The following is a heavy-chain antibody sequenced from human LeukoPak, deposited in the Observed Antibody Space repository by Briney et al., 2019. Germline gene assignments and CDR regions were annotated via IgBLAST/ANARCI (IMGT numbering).Heavy chain of an antibody. CDR3: GKNYHYGMDV. J-gene: IGHJ6*02. CDR1: GYTFTSYS. V-gene: IGHV1-18*01. Sequence: ASVKVSCKASGYTFTSYSINWVRQAPGQGLEWMGWISTYNGDTNYAQKFQGRVTLTIDASTSTAYMELRSLRSDDTAIYYCGKNYHYGMDVWGQGTTVTVSS. CDR2: ISTYNGDT.